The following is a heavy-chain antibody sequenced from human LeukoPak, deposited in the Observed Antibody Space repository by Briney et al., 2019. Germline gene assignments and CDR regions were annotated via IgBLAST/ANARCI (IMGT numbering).Heavy chain of an antibody. CDR3: ASGYSGCDSVFDY. J-gene: IGHJ4*02. D-gene: IGHD5-12*01. CDR1: GGSISSGSYY. CDR2: IYTSGST. Sequence: SQTLSLTCTVSGGSISSGSYYWSWIRQPAGKGLEWIGRIYTSGSTNYNPSLKSRVTISVDTSKNQFSLKLSSVTAADTAVYYCASGYSGCDSVFDYWGQGTLVTVSS. V-gene: IGHV4-61*02.